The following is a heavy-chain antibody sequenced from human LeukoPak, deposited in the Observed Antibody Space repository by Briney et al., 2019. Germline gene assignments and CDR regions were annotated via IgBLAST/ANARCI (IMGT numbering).Heavy chain of an antibody. CDR1: GGSISSSSYY. CDR2: IYYSGST. D-gene: IGHD6-13*01. V-gene: IGHV4-39*01. Sequence: SETLSLTCTVSGGSISSSSYYWGWIRQPPGKGLEWIGSIYYSGSTYYNPSLKSRVTISVDTSKNQFSLKLSSVTAADTAMYYCESNSSSYGSSEDWFDPWGQGTLVTVSS. CDR3: ESNSSSYGSSEDWFDP. J-gene: IGHJ5*02.